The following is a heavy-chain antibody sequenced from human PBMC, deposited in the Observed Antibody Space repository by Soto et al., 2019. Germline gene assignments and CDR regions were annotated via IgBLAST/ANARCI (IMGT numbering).Heavy chain of an antibody. CDR2: IYPGDSET. J-gene: IGHJ4*02. CDR1: GYTFSNFW. V-gene: IGHV5-51*01. D-gene: IGHD6-13*01. CDR3: ARSPRSSPYFDY. Sequence: GESLKISCQCSGYTFSNFWIAWVRQLPGKGLEYMGIIYPGDSETRYSPSFHGKVTISADRSIGTAYLQWSSLEASDSAFYFCARSPRSSPYFDYWGQGALVTVS.